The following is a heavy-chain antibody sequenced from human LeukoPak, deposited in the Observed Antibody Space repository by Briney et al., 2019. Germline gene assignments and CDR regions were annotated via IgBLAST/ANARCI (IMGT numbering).Heavy chain of an antibody. CDR2: IYHSGST. CDR3: ARDSNSSSSDPDY. CDR1: GGSISSGGYY. D-gene: IGHD6-6*01. J-gene: IGHJ4*02. Sequence: SETLSLTCTVSGGSISSGGYYWSWIRQPPGKGLEWIGYIYHSGSTYYNPSLKSRVTISVDRSKNQFSLKLSSVTAADTAVYYCARDSNSSSSDPDYWGQGTLVTVSS. V-gene: IGHV4-30-2*01.